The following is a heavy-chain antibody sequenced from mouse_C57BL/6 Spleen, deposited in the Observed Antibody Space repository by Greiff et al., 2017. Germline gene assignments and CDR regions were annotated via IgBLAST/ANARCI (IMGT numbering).Heavy chain of an antibody. CDR3: ARGIYYGSSYDYYAMDY. CDR1: GYSFTSYY. Sequence: QVQLKESGPELVKPGASVKISCKASGYSFTSYYIHWVKQRPGQGLEWIGWIYPGSGNTKYNEKFKGKATLTADTSSSTAYMQLSSLTSEDSAVYYCARGIYYGSSYDYYAMDYWGQGTSVTVSS. V-gene: IGHV1-66*01. D-gene: IGHD1-1*01. J-gene: IGHJ4*01. CDR2: IYPGSGNT.